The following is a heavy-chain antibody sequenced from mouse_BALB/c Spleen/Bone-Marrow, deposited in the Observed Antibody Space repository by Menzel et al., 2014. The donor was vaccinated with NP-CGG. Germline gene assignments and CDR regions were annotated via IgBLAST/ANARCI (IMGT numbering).Heavy chain of an antibody. V-gene: IGHV4-1*02. D-gene: IGHD1-1*01. Sequence: VQLKESGGGLVQPGGSLKLSCAASGFDFSRYWMSWVRQAPGKGLEWIGEINPESSTINYTPSLKDKFIISRGNAKNTLCLQMTKVRSEDTALYYCARLNYYGNLFVWGAGTTVTVSS. CDR2: INPESSTI. J-gene: IGHJ1*01. CDR1: GFDFSRYW. CDR3: ARLNYYGNLFV.